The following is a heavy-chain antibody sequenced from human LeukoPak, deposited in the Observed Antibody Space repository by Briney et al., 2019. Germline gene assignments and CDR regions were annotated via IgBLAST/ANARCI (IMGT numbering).Heavy chain of an antibody. V-gene: IGHV1-2*02. CDR3: ARVKAQVNYDFWSGTRSGGAFDI. Sequence: GASVKVSCKASGYTFTSYGISWVRQAPGQGLEWMGWINPNSGGTNYAQKFQGRVTMTRDTSISTAYMELSRLRSDDTAVYYCARVKAQVNYDFWSGTRSGGAFDIWGQGTMVTVSS. J-gene: IGHJ3*02. D-gene: IGHD3-3*01. CDR1: GYTFTSYG. CDR2: INPNSGGT.